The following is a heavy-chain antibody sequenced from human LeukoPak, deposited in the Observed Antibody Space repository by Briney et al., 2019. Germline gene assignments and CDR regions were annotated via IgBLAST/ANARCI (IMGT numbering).Heavy chain of an antibody. D-gene: IGHD2-2*01. CDR3: ARGGVVPMRTYYYYYMDV. Sequence: GGSLRLSCAASGFTFSSYAMHWVRQAPGKGLEWVAVISYDGSNKYYADSVKGRFTISRDNSKNTLYLQMNSLRAEDTAVYYCARGGVVPMRTYYYYYMDVWGKGTTVTVSS. V-gene: IGHV3-30*01. CDR1: GFTFSSYA. CDR2: ISYDGSNK. J-gene: IGHJ6*03.